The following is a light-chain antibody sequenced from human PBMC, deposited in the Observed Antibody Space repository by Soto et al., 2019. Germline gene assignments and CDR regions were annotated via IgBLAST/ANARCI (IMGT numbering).Light chain of an antibody. V-gene: IGLV1-44*01. CDR2: SNN. J-gene: IGLJ2*01. CDR3: AAWDDSLNGPYVV. Sequence: QSVLTQPPSASGTPGQRVTISCSGSSSNIGSNTVNWYQQLPGTAPKPLIYSNNQRPSGVPDRFSGCKAGTSASLAISGLQSEDEADYCCAAWDDSLNGPYVVFGGGTKLTVL. CDR1: SSNIGSNT.